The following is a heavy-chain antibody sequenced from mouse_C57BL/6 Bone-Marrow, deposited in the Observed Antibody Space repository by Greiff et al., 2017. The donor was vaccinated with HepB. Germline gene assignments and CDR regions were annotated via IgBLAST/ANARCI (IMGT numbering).Heavy chain of an antibody. CDR3: ASEIYYYGSSSWYFDV. Sequence: LQLQQPGAELVKPGASVKLSCKASGYTFTSYWMQWVKQRPGQGLEWIGEIDPSDSYTNYNQKFKGKATLTVDTSSSTAYMQLSSLTSEDSAVYYCASEIYYYGSSSWYFDVWGTGTTVTVSS. CDR1: GYTFTSYW. V-gene: IGHV1-50*01. D-gene: IGHD1-1*01. CDR2: IDPSDSYT. J-gene: IGHJ1*03.